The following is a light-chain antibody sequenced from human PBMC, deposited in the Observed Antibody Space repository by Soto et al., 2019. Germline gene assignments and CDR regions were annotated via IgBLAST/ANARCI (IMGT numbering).Light chain of an antibody. CDR3: QQRYDWRS. J-gene: IGKJ4*01. CDR1: QSISSY. Sequence: EIVLTQSPASLSLSPGQRATLSSRASQSISSYLAWYQQKPGQAPRLLIYEASIRATGIPARFSGSGSGTDFTLTISSLEPEDFGVYYCQQRYDWRSFGGGTKVEIK. CDR2: EAS. V-gene: IGKV3-11*01.